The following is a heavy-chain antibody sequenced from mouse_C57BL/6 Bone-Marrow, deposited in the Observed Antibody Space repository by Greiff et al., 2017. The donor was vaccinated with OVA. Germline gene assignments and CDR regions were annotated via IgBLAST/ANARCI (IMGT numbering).Heavy chain of an antibody. D-gene: IGHD1-1*01. CDR1: GFTFSDYG. CDR3: ARPIIPSSYWYFDV. J-gene: IGHJ1*03. V-gene: IGHV5-17*01. Sequence: EVKLVESGGGLVKPGGSLKLSCAASGFTFSDYGMHWVRQAPEKGLEWVAYISSGSSTIYYADTVKGRFTISRDNAKNTLFLQMTSLRSEDTAMYYCARPIIPSSYWYFDVWGTGTTVTVSS. CDR2: ISSGSSTI.